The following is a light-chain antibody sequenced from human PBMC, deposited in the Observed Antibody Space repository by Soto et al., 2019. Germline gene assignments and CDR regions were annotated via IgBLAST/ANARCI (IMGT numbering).Light chain of an antibody. V-gene: IGKV1-5*03. J-gene: IGKJ1*01. Sequence: DIQMTQSPSTLSASVGDRVTITCRASQTITTSLDWYQQKPGKAPKLLIYKASSLESGVPSRFSGIGSGTDFTLTISSLQADDFATYYCQQYDSYSLRTFGQGTRVEI. CDR1: QTITTS. CDR3: QQYDSYSLRT. CDR2: KAS.